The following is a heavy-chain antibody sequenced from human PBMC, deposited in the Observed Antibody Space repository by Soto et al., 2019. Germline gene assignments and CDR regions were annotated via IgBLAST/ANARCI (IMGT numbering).Heavy chain of an antibody. CDR1: GYTFTSYA. J-gene: IGHJ4*02. D-gene: IGHD3-10*01. CDR2: INAGNGNT. V-gene: IGHV1-3*03. CDR3: ARSWYYGSGSYYLLDY. Sequence: GASVKVSCKASGYTFTSYAMNWVRQAPGQRLEWMGWINAGNGNTKYSQKFQGRVTITADESTSTAYMELSSLRSEDMAVYYCARSWYYGSGSYYLLDYWGQGTPVTVSS.